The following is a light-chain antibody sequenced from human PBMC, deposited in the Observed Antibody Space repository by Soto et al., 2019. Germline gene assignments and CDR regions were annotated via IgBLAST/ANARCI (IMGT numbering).Light chain of an antibody. CDR3: QQYDNLPLT. CDR1: QDISNY. J-gene: IGKJ4*01. CDR2: DAS. Sequence: DIQMTQSPSSLSASVGDRVTITCEASQDISNYLNWYQQKPGKAPKLLIYDASNFETGVPSRFSGSGSGTDFTFTISSLQPEDIATYYCQQYDNLPLTFGGRTKV. V-gene: IGKV1-33*01.